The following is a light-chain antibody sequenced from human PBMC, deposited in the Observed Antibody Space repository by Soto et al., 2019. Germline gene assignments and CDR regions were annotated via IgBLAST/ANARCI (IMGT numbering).Light chain of an antibody. CDR3: QQSKTYPWT. V-gene: IGKV3-11*01. J-gene: IGKJ1*01. CDR1: QSVGTN. CDR2: DAS. Sequence: EIVLTQSPATLSLSPGERATLSCRASQSVGTNLAWYQQKPGQAPRVLIYDASDRATGIPARFSGSGSGTDFTLTISSLEPEDFAVYYCQQSKTYPWTFGQGTKVEIK.